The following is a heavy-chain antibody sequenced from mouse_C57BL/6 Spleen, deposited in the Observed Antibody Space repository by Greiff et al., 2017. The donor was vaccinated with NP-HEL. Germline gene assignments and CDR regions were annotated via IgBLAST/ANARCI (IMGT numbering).Heavy chain of an antibody. V-gene: IGHV1-55*01. CDR2: IYPGSGST. D-gene: IGHD1-1*01. CDR1: GYTFTSYW. J-gene: IGHJ3*01. CDR3: ARHYYGSSYGFAY. Sequence: QVQLQQPGAELVKPGASVKMSCKASGYTFTSYWITWVKQRPGQGLEWIGDIYPGSGSTNYNEKFKSKATLTVDTSSITAYMQLSSLKSEDSAVYYCARHYYGSSYGFAYWGQGTLVTVSA.